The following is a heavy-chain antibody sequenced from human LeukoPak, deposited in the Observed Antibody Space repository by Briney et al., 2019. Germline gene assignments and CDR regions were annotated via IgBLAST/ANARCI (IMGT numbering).Heavy chain of an antibody. V-gene: IGHV3-23*01. CDR2: IGHSDDT. Sequence: GGSLRLSCAASGFTFSNAWMSWVRQAPGKGLEWVSTIGHSDDTYYADSVKGRFTISRDISKNTLYLQMDSLRVEDTAVYYCVKKGSTQSPGNWFDPWGQGTLVIVSS. J-gene: IGHJ5*02. CDR1: GFTFSNAW. D-gene: IGHD3-10*01. CDR3: VKKGSTQSPGNWFDP.